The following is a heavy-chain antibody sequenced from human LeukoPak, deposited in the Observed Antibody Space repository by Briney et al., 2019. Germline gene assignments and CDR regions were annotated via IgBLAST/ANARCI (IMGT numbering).Heavy chain of an antibody. J-gene: IGHJ3*02. V-gene: IGHV4-34*01. CDR2: INHSGST. CDR1: GGSFSGYY. CDR3: ASTPFNYDYIWGSYRYRRAFDI. Sequence: PSETLSLTCAVYGGSFSGYYWSWIRQPPGKGLEWTGEINHSGSTNYNPSLKSRVTISVDTSKNQFSLKLSSVTAADTAVYYCASTPFNYDYIWGSYRYRRAFDIWGQGTMVTVSS. D-gene: IGHD3-16*02.